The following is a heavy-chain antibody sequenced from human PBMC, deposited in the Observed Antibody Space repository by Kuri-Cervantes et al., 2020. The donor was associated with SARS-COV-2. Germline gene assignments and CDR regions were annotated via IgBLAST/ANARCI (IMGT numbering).Heavy chain of an antibody. V-gene: IGHV3-64D*08. J-gene: IGHJ4*02. CDR3: VRSDAVVGTFDY. Sequence: SSSSSEFTISSYAMHWVRQAQGKGLEVVSANSSNGGSTYYADSEKGRFTISRGNCKNSLYLQRSSIRAEDAAVYYRVRSDAVVGTFDYWGQGTLVTVSS. D-gene: IGHD6-19*01. CDR1: EFTISSYA. CDR2: NSSNGGST.